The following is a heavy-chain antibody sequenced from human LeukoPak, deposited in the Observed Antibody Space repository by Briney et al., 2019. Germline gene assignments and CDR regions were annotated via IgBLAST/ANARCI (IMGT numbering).Heavy chain of an antibody. CDR3: ARVWSRLRGAIAAELTRYGMDV. D-gene: IGHD6-25*01. V-gene: IGHV7-4-1*02. CDR1: GYTFTSYA. CDR2: INTNTGNP. Sequence: ASVKVSCKASGYTFTSYAMNWVRQAPGQGLEWMGWINTNTGNPTYAQGFTGRFVFSLDTSVSTAYLQISSLKAEDTAVYYCARVWSRLRGAIAAELTRYGMDVWGQGTTVTVSS. J-gene: IGHJ6*02.